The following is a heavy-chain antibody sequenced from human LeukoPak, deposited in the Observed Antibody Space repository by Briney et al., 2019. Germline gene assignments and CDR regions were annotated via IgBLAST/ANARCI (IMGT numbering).Heavy chain of an antibody. CDR3: ARDAHWGLGWFDP. V-gene: IGHV4-30-4*08. D-gene: IGHD7-27*01. Sequence: SQTLSLTCTVSGGSISSGDYYWSWIRQPPGKGLAWIGYIYYSGSTYYNPSLKSRVTISVDTSKNQFSLKLSSVTAADTAVYYCARDAHWGLGWFDPWGQGTLVTVSS. CDR1: GGSISSGDYY. J-gene: IGHJ5*02. CDR2: IYYSGST.